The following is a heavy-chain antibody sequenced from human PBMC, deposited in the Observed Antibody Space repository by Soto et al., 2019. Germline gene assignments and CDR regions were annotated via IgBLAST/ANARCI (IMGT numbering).Heavy chain of an antibody. Sequence: GASVKVSCKASGGTFGSYAISWVRQAPGQGLEWMGGIIPIFGTANYAQKFQGRVTITADESTSTAYMELSSLRSEDTAVYYCARVRNYYDSSGYLETNLDYWGQGTLVTVSS. D-gene: IGHD3-22*01. CDR1: GGTFGSYA. J-gene: IGHJ4*02. CDR2: IIPIFGTA. V-gene: IGHV1-69*13. CDR3: ARVRNYYDSSGYLETNLDY.